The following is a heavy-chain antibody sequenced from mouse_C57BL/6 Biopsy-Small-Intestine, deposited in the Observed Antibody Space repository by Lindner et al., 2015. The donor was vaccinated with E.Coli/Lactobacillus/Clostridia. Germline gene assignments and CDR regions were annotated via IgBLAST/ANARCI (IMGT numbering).Heavy chain of an antibody. CDR1: GYTFTNYG. CDR2: IYPRGGNT. Sequence: VQLQESGAELARPGASVKLSCKASGYTFTNYGITWVKQRTGQGLEWIGEIYPRGGNTYYNEKFKGRATLTADKSSSTAYMELRSPTSEDSAVYFCARSYYGSSYPYAMDYWGQGTSVTVSS. V-gene: IGHV1-81*01. CDR3: ARSYYGSSYPYAMDY. J-gene: IGHJ4*01. D-gene: IGHD1-1*01.